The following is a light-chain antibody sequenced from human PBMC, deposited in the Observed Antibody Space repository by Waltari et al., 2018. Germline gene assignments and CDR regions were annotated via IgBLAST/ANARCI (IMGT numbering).Light chain of an antibody. CDR2: AAS. CDR3: QQYYSSPAT. V-gene: IGKV1-8*01. Sequence: AIRITQSPSSLSASTGDRVTITCRASQSISSYLSWYQQKTGQAPTVLIYAASTLQSGVPSRFGGSGSGTDFTLTISCLQSEDFAIYYCQQYYSSPATFGQGTKVEIK. CDR1: QSISSY. J-gene: IGKJ1*01.